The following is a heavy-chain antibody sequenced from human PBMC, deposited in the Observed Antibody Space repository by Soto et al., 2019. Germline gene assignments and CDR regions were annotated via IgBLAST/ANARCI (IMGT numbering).Heavy chain of an antibody. J-gene: IGHJ6*02. CDR3: AKATTRIAVAGTTYYYYGMDV. D-gene: IGHD6-19*01. V-gene: IGHV3-48*01. Sequence: LRLSCVVTGFTFSSYSMNWVRQAPGKGLEWVSHISSSSTTIYYADSVKGRFTISRDNSKNTLYLQMNSLRAEDTAVYYCAKATTRIAVAGTTYYYYGMDVWGQGTTVTVSS. CDR2: ISSSSTTI. CDR1: GFTFSSYS.